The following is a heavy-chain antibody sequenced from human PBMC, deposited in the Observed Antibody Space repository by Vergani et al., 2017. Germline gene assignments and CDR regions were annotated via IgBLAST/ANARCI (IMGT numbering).Heavy chain of an antibody. V-gene: IGHV4-59*01. D-gene: IGHD1-14*01. Sequence: QVQLQESGPGLVKPSETLSLTCTVSGGSLSGYYWNWIRQTPGEGLEWIGYVEDSGYFNYNPSLKTRVSMSSDTSNNQFSLMLGSVTVAYTAVYYCARSIVSRNPPDYFDNWGQGTLVTVSS. CDR1: GGSLSGYY. J-gene: IGHJ4*02. CDR2: VEDSGYF. CDR3: ARSIVSRNPPDYFDN.